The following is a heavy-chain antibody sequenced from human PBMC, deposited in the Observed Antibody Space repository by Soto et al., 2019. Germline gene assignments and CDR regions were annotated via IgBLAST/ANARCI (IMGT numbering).Heavy chain of an antibody. CDR3: ARWTFLYDFWSGYTDYYYYYVDV. D-gene: IGHD3-3*01. CDR2: IKQDGSEK. CDR1: GFTFSSYW. J-gene: IGHJ6*03. Sequence: GGSLRLSCAASGFTFSSYWMSWVRQAPGKGLEWVANIKQDGSEKYYVDSVKGRFTISRDNAKNSLYLQMNSLRAEDTAVYYCARWTFLYDFWSGYTDYYYYYVDVWGKGTTVTVSS. V-gene: IGHV3-7*01.